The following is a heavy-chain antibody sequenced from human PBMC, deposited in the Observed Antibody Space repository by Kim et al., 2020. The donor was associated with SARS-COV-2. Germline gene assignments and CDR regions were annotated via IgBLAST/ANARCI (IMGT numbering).Heavy chain of an antibody. CDR1: GFTFSSYA. D-gene: IGHD3-22*01. V-gene: IGHV3-30*04. Sequence: GGSLRLSCAASGFTFSSYAMHWVRQAPGKGLEWVAVISYDGSNKYYADSVKGRFTISRDNSKNTLYLQMNSLRAEDTAVYYCARDLIVVVTRRGMDVWGQGTTVTVSS. J-gene: IGHJ6*02. CDR2: ISYDGSNK. CDR3: ARDLIVVVTRRGMDV.